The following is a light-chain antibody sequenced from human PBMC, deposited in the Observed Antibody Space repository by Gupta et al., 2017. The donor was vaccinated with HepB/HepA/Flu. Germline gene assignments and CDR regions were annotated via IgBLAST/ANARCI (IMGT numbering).Light chain of an antibody. CDR3: MTWHSSAWV. Sequence: QAVVTQPSSLSASPGASPSLTCTLRSGINVGTYNIYWYQQKPGSPPHFLLRYKSDSDKQQGSGVPSRFSGSKDASANAGILLISGLQSEDEADYYCMTWHSSAWVFGGGTKLTVL. CDR2: YKSDSDK. CDR1: SGINVGTYN. V-gene: IGLV5-45*02. J-gene: IGLJ3*02.